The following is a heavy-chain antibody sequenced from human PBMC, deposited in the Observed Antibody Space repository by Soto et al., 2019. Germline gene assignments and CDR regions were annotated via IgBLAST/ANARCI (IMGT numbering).Heavy chain of an antibody. D-gene: IGHD3-16*01. CDR2: MKLDGSEK. Sequence: GGSLRLSCVASGISLSDNYMAWVRQAPGKGLEWVANMKLDGSEKYYVDSVKGRFTISKDNAKTSVYLQMNSLRAEDTAVYYCSRGWGAHWGQGTLVTVS. CDR3: SRGWGAH. CDR1: GISLSDNY. J-gene: IGHJ4*02. V-gene: IGHV3-7*03.